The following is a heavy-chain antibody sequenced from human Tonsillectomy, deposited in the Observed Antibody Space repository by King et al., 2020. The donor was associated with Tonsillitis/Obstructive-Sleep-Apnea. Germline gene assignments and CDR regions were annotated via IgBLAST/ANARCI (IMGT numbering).Heavy chain of an antibody. J-gene: IGHJ6*03. V-gene: IGHV3-74*01. CDR3: ARTGGITIFGVVSKKYYYYMDV. CDR1: GFTFISYV. D-gene: IGHD3-3*01. Sequence: VQLVESGGGLVQPGGSLRLSCAASGFTFISYVMHWFRPAPGKGLVWVSRINSDGSSTSYADAGKGRFTISRDNAKNTLYLQMNSLRAEDTAVYYCARTGGITIFGVVSKKYYYYMDVWGKGTTVTVSS. CDR2: INSDGSST.